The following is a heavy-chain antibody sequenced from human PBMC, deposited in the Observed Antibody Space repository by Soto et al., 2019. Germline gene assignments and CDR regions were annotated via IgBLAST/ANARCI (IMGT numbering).Heavy chain of an antibody. CDR3: ASSSPRWRGGDGAFDI. D-gene: IGHD2-21*02. V-gene: IGHV4-59*01. CDR2: IYYSGIT. Sequence: SETLSLTCTVPGGSISSYYWSWIRQPPGKGLEWIVYIYYSGITNYNPALKSRVTISVDTSKNQFSLKLSSVTAADTAVYYCASSSPRWRGGDGAFDIWGQGTMVTVSS. J-gene: IGHJ3*02. CDR1: GGSISSYY.